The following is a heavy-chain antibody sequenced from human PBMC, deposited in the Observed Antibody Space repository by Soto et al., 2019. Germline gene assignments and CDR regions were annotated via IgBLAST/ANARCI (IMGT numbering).Heavy chain of an antibody. V-gene: IGHV4-59*08. CDR2: IYYSGST. Sequence: SETLSLTYTVSGGSISSYYWSWIRQPPGKGLEWIGYIYYSGSTNYNPSLKSRVTISVDTSKNQFSLKLSSVTAADTAVYYCARQVGGWAPWYFDYWGQGTLVTVPQ. D-gene: IGHD6-19*01. CDR3: ARQVGGWAPWYFDY. CDR1: GGSISSYY. J-gene: IGHJ4*02.